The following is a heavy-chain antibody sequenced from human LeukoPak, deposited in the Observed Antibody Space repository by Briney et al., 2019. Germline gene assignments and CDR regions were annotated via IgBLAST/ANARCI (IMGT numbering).Heavy chain of an antibody. CDR1: GFTFSNYA. J-gene: IGHJ4*02. CDR2: ISYDGSKK. D-gene: IGHD4-23*01. V-gene: IGHV3-30*04. Sequence: PGGTLRLSCAASGFTFSNYAMHWVRQAPGKGLEWVAVISYDGSKKDYADSEKGRFTISRDNSKNTLYLQMNSLRAEDTAIYYCARGAHKRDDYGGSFDYWGQGTLVTVSS. CDR3: ARGAHKRDDYGGSFDY.